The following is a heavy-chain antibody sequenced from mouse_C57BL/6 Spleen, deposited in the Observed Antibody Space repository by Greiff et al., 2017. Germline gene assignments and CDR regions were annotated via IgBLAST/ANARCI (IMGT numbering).Heavy chain of an antibody. CDR1: GYSFTGYY. D-gene: IGHD3-2*02. CDR2: INPSTGGT. CDR3: TRSAAGRCY. J-gene: IGHJ2*01. V-gene: IGHV1-42*01. Sequence: VQLKESGPELVKPGASVKISCKASGYSFTGYYMHWVKQSPEKSLEWIGEINPSTGGTTYNQKFEAKATLTVDKSSSTAYMQLKSLTSEDSAVYYCTRSAAGRCYWGQGTTLTVSS.